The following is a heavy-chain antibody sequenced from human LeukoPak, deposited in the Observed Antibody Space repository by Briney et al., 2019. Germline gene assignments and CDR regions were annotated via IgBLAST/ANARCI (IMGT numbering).Heavy chain of an antibody. Sequence: GGSLRLSCAASGFTFSSNYMSWVRQTPGKGLEWVSVIYSDGTTYYADSVKGRFTISRDNSKNTVHLQMNSLRPEDTAVYYCARDQPPESGWYVGLWDYWGQGTLVTVSS. V-gene: IGHV3-53*01. D-gene: IGHD6-19*01. CDR2: IYSDGTT. CDR3: ARDQPPESGWYVGLWDY. J-gene: IGHJ4*02. CDR1: GFTFSSNY.